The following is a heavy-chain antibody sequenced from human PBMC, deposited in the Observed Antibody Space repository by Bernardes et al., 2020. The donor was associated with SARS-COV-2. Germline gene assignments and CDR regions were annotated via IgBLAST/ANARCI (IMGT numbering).Heavy chain of an antibody. Sequence: ASVKVSCMASGYTFTGYYMHWVRQAPGQGLEWMGWINPNSGGTNYAQKFQGRVTMTRDTSISTAYMELSRLRSDDTAVYYCAREAILTREDAFDIWGQGTMVTVSS. J-gene: IGHJ3*02. V-gene: IGHV1-2*02. CDR2: INPNSGGT. CDR3: AREAILTREDAFDI. CDR1: GYTFTGYY.